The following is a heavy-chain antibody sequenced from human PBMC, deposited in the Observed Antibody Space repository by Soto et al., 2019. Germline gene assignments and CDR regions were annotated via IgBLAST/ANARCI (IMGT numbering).Heavy chain of an antibody. D-gene: IGHD3-3*01. CDR3: ARQLVEDRFLEWLLSPYFDY. J-gene: IGHJ4*02. Sequence: QLQLQESGPGLVKPSETLSLTCTVSGGSISSSSYYWGWIRQPPGKGLEWIGSIYYSGSTYYNPSLKSRVTISVDTSKNQFSLKLSSVTAADTAVYYCARQLVEDRFLEWLLSPYFDYWGQGTLVTVSS. CDR1: GGSISSSSYY. V-gene: IGHV4-39*01. CDR2: IYYSGST.